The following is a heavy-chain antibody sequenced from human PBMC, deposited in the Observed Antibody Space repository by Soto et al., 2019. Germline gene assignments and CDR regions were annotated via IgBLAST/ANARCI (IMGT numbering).Heavy chain of an antibody. CDR2: ISYSGST. Sequence: PSETLSLTCTVSGGSISSSSYYWGWIRQPPGKGLEWIGSISYSGSTYYNPSLKSRVTISVDTSKIQFSLKLSSVTAADTAVYYCASLYGDYVSYWGQGTLVTVSS. J-gene: IGHJ4*02. CDR1: GGSISSSSYY. D-gene: IGHD4-17*01. V-gene: IGHV4-39*01. CDR3: ASLYGDYVSY.